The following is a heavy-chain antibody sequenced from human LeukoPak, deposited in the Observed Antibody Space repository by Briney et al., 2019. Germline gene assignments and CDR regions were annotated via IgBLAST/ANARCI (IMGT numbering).Heavy chain of an antibody. CDR1: GGSFSGYY. CDR3: ARGRGYSYGVYGY. Sequence: SETLSLTSAVYGGSFSGYYWSWIRQPPGKGLEWIGEINHSGSTNYNPSLKSRVTISVDTSKNQFSLKLSSVTAADTAVYYCARGRGYSYGVYGYWGQGTLVTVSS. CDR2: INHSGST. D-gene: IGHD5-18*01. V-gene: IGHV4-34*01. J-gene: IGHJ4*02.